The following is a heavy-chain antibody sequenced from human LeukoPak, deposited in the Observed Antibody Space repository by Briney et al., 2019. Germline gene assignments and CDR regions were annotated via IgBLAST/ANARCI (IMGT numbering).Heavy chain of an antibody. V-gene: IGHV4-59*01. J-gene: IGHJ5*02. CDR3: ARDSSSGSNWFDP. D-gene: IGHD3-22*01. Sequence: SDTLSLTCTVSGGSISSYYWIWLRQPPGKALEWIGYIYYSGSTNYNPSLKSRVTISVDTSKSQFSLKLSSVTAADTAVYYCARDSSSGSNWFDPWGQGTLVTVSS. CDR2: IYYSGST. CDR1: GGSISSYY.